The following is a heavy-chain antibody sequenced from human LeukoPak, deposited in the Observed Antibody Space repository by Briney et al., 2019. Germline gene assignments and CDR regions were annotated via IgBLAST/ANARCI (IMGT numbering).Heavy chain of an antibody. CDR1: GGSVSSGNYY. J-gene: IGHJ5*02. CDR3: ARAVMMVRGVIIGGYWFDP. CDR2: IFYTGST. V-gene: IGHV4-61*01. D-gene: IGHD3-10*01. Sequence: SETLSLTCTVSGGSVSSGNYYWTWIRQPPGKGLEWIGNIFYTGSTNYNPSLKSRITISVDTSKNQFSLKLSSVTAADTAVYYCARAVMMVRGVIIGGYWFDPWGQGTLVTVSS.